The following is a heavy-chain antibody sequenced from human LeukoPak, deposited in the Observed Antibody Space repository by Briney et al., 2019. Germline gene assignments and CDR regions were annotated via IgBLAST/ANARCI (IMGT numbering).Heavy chain of an antibody. J-gene: IGHJ4*02. Sequence: GGSLRLSCAASRFTFSSYSMNWVRQAPGKGLEWVSSISSFGSYIYYADSVKGRFTISRDNAKNSLYLQMNSLRAEDTAVYYCAFGDPFDYWGQGTLVTVSS. V-gene: IGHV3-21*01. CDR3: AFGDPFDY. CDR2: ISSFGSYI. D-gene: IGHD4-17*01. CDR1: RFTFSSYS.